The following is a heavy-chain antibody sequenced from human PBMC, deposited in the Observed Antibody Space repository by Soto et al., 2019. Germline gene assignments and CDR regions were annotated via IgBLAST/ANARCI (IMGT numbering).Heavy chain of an antibody. V-gene: IGHV1-18*01. J-gene: IGHJ4*02. Sequence: QVHLVQSGAEVKKPGASVKVSCKASGYTFTSSHINWVRQAPGQRLEWMGWISAYNGNTNYAQKLQGRVTMTTDTSTSTAYSELRSLSTDDTAGYYCARGGQHIDYWGQGTLVTVSS. CDR2: ISAYNGNT. CDR1: GYTFTSSH. CDR3: ARGGQHIDY.